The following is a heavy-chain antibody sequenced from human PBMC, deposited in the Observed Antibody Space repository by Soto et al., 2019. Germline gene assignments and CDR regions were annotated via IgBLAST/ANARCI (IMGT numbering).Heavy chain of an antibody. J-gene: IGHJ3*02. CDR2: ISSSSSYI. Sequence: KTGGSLRLSCAASGFTFSSYSMNWVRQAPGKGLEWVSSISSSSSYIYYADSVKGRFTISRDNAKNSLYLQMNSLRAEDTAVYYCARETHALGDYYDSRDDAFDIWGQGTMVTVSS. D-gene: IGHD3-22*01. CDR1: GFTFSSYS. V-gene: IGHV3-21*01. CDR3: ARETHALGDYYDSRDDAFDI.